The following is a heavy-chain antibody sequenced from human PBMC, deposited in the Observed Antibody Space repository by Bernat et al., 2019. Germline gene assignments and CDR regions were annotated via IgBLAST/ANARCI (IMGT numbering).Heavy chain of an antibody. D-gene: IGHD1-14*01. Sequence: EVQLVETGGGLIQPGGSLRLSCAASGFTVSSNYMSWVRQAPGKGLERVSVIYSGGSTYYADSVKGRFTISRDNSKNTLYLQMNSLRAEDTAVYYCARGPKSRSIKTGCDYWGQGTLVTVSS. CDR1: GFTVSSNY. CDR2: IYSGGST. V-gene: IGHV3-53*05. CDR3: ARGPKSRSIKTGCDY. J-gene: IGHJ4*02.